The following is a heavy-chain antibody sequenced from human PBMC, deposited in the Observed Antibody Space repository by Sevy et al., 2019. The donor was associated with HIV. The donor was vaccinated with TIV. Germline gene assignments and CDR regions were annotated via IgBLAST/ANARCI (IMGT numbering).Heavy chain of an antibody. CDR3: ARLGYSYGYWYFDH. D-gene: IGHD5-18*01. CDR1: GGSISSSSYY. V-gene: IGHV4-39*01. J-gene: IGHJ4*02. CDR2: IYYSGST. Sequence: SETLSLTCTVSGGSISSSSYYWGWIRQPPGKGLEWIGSIYYSGSTYYNPSLKSRVTISVDTSKNQFSLKLSSVTAADTAVYYCARLGYSYGYWYFDHWGQGTLVTVSS.